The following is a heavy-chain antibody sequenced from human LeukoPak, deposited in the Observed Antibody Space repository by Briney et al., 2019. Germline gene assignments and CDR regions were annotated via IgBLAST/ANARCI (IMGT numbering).Heavy chain of an antibody. CDR3: ARWHCDCDCYSDY. V-gene: IGHV4-34*01. Sequence: PSETLSLTCAAYGGSFSGYYWSWIRQPPGKGLEWIGEINHSGSTNYNPSLKSRVTISVDTSKNQFSLKLSSVPAADTAVYYCARWHCDCDCYSDYWGQGTLVTVSS. J-gene: IGHJ4*02. CDR2: INHSGST. CDR1: GGSFSGYY. D-gene: IGHD2-21*02.